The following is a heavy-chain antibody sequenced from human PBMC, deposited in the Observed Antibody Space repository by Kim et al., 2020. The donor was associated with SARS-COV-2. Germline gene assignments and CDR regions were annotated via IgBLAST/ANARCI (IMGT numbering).Heavy chain of an antibody. CDR3: AGFSNWYSPFDY. V-gene: IGHV3-7*01. D-gene: IGHD2-15*01. Sequence: GGSLRLSCAASGFTFSYYWMTWVRQAPGKGLEWVANIKQDGNEKYYLDSVKGRFTISRDNAKDSLFLQMNSLIAEDTALYYCAGFSNWYSPFDYGGQGTLVTVSS. CDR2: IKQDGNEK. CDR1: GFTFSYYW. J-gene: IGHJ4*02.